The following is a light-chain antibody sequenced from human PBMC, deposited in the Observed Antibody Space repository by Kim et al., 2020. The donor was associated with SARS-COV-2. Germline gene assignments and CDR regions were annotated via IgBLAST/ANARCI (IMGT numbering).Light chain of an antibody. CDR1: QSVVSY. CDR2: DAS. Sequence: EVVLTQSPATLSLPPGERAILSYRASQSVVSYLAWYQQKPGQAPRLLMYDASNRATGIPARFSGSGSGTDFTLTISSVEPEDFALYFCQQRNNWLYTFGPGTKLEI. J-gene: IGKJ2*01. CDR3: QQRNNWLYT. V-gene: IGKV3-11*01.